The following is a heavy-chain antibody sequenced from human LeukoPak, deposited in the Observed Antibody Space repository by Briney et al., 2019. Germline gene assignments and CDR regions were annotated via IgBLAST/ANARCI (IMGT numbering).Heavy chain of an antibody. V-gene: IGHV4-61*02. CDR2: IYTSGRT. J-gene: IGHJ4*02. Sequence: PSETLSLTCTVSGGSISSGSYYWSWIRQPAGKGLEWIGRIYTSGRTNYNPSLKSRVTISVDTSKNQFSLKLSSVTAADTAVYYCARDENYYDSRLDYWGQGTLVTVSS. CDR3: ARDENYYDSRLDY. CDR1: GGSISSGSYY. D-gene: IGHD3-22*01.